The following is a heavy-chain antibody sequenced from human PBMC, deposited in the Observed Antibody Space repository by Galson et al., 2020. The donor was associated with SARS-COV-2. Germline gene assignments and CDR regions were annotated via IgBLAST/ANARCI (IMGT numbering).Heavy chain of an antibody. CDR1: GYSFSGFW. CDR3: ASSLSSWSLSGFDY. D-gene: IGHD6-13*01. J-gene: IGHJ4*02. V-gene: IGHV5-51*01. CDR2: IYPGDSQT. Sequence: HGESLKISCEGSGYSFSGFWIAWVRQLPGRGLEWMGTIYPGDSQTRYSPSFLGQVTMSVDESTSIAYLQWSSLKASDTAMYYCASSLSSWSLSGFDYWGQGTLVTVSS.